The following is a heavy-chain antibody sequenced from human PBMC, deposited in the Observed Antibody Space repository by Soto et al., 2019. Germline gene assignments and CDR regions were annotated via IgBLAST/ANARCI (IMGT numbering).Heavy chain of an antibody. CDR3: ARKDVVPAAPFDY. CDR1: GGSISSGGYY. Sequence: SETVSLTCTVSGGSISSGGYYWSWIRQHPGKGLEWIGYIYYSGSTYYNPSLKSRVTISVDTSKNQFSLKLSSVTAADTAVYYCARKDVVPAAPFDYWGQGTTVTVSS. V-gene: IGHV4-31*03. CDR2: IYYSGST. D-gene: IGHD2-2*01. J-gene: IGHJ4*02.